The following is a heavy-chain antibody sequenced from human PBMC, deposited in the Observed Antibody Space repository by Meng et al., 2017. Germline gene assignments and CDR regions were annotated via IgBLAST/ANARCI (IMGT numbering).Heavy chain of an antibody. CDR3: ARQPRDWGSYRYDAFDI. CDR1: GYSFTSYW. V-gene: IGHV5-51*01. J-gene: IGHJ3*02. Sequence: GESLKISCKGSGYSFTSYWIGWVRQRPGKGLGWMVIIYPGYSDTRYSPSFQGPVTISAGETISNAYLQWSSLKASDTAMYYCARQPRDWGSYRYDAFDIWGQGTMVTVSS. D-gene: IGHD3-16*02. CDR2: IYPGYSDT.